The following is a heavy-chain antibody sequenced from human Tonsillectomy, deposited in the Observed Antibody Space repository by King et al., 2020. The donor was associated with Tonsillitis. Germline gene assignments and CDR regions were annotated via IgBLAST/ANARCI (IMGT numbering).Heavy chain of an antibody. CDR1: GFTLSDFN. D-gene: IGHD2-2*01. CDR3: ARRIYSGTTSCSYAFDL. J-gene: IGHJ3*01. CDR2: ISYDGSNK. V-gene: IGHV3-30*04. Sequence: VQLVESGGGVIQPGRSLRLSCAASGFTLSDFNMHWVRQAPGKGLEWVAVISYDGSNKFYADSVKGRFTISRDSSKNTLFLQMTSLRADDTALYYCARRIYSGTTSCSYAFDLWSQGTMVTVSS.